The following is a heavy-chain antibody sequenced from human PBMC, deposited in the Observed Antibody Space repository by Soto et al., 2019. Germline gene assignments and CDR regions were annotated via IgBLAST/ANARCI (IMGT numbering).Heavy chain of an antibody. Sequence: VQLLESGAGLVQPRGSLRLSCAASGFTFSNYAMSWVRQAPGKGLEWVSGIGGGGDDAYYADSVKGRVIISRDNSKSPGSLHMHCLDAADTAVYYSANDRMIHNSAWDPFHIWGRGTMVTVSS. CDR3: ANDRMIHNSAWDPFHI. V-gene: IGHV3-23*01. CDR2: IGGGGDDA. D-gene: IGHD1-26*01. J-gene: IGHJ3*02. CDR1: GFTFSNYA.